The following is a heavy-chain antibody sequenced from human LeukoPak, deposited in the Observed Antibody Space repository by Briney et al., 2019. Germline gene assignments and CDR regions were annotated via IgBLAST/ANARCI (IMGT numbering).Heavy chain of an antibody. J-gene: IGHJ4*02. Sequence: GGSLRLSCVASGFPFSSYWMTWVRQAPGKGLEWVANIKQDGSKKSYVDSVKGRFTISRDNSKNTLYLQMNSLRAEDTAVYYCARGPITMIPPDYWGQGTLVTVSS. CDR1: GFPFSSYW. CDR3: ARGPITMIPPDY. D-gene: IGHD3-22*01. CDR2: IKQDGSKK. V-gene: IGHV3-7*01.